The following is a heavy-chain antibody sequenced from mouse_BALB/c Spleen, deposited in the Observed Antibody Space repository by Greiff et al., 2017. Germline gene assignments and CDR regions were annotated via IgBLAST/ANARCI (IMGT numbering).Heavy chain of an antibody. D-gene: IGHD1-1*01. J-gene: IGHJ3*01. V-gene: IGHV2-9*02. Sequence: QVQLKESGPGLVAPSQSLSITCTVSGFSLTSYGVHWVRQPPGKGLEWLGVIWAGGSTNYNSALMSRLSISKDNSKSQVFLKMNSLQTDDTAMYYCARPYYGSSPAWFAYWGQGTLVTVSA. CDR3: ARPYYGSSPAWFAY. CDR2: IWAGGST. CDR1: GFSLTSYG.